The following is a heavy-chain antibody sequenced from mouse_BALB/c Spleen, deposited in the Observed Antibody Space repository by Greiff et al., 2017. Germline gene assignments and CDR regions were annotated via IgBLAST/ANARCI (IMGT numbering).Heavy chain of an antibody. J-gene: IGHJ4*01. CDR3: ARGNTYAMDY. D-gene: IGHD2-1*01. CDR1: GFSFSSFG. CDR2: ISSGSSTI. Sequence: EVHLVESGGGLVQPGGSRKLSCAASGFSFSSFGMHWVRQAPAKGLEWVAYISSGSSTIYYADTVKGRFTISRDNPKNTLFLQMTSLRSEDTAMYYCARGNTYAMDYWGQGTSVTVSS. V-gene: IGHV5-17*02.